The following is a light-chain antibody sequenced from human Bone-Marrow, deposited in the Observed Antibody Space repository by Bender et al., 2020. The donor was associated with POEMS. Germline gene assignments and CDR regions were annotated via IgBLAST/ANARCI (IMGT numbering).Light chain of an antibody. V-gene: IGLV2-14*03. J-gene: IGLJ3*02. CDR3: TSYSSDTIAWV. CDR1: GSDIGLYNY. Sequence: QSALTQPASVSGSPGQSITISCTGTGSDIGLYNYVSWYQQHPGKAPKLIIYDVNSRPSGVSDRFSGSKSGSTASLAITGLQAADEADYYCTSYSSDTIAWVFGGGTKLTVL. CDR2: DVN.